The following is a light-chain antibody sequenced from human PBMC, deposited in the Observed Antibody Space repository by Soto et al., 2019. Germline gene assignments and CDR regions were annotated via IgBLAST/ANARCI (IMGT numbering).Light chain of an antibody. CDR1: QGIASF. V-gene: IGKV1-9*01. J-gene: IGKJ2*01. Sequence: DIQLTQSPSFLAASVGDRVTITCRASQGIASFLAWYQQKPGKAPKLLIYSATTLQNGVSSRFSGSRYGPEFTLTISSLQPEDFATYYCQQLNSYPYTFAQGTKLEIK. CDR2: SAT. CDR3: QQLNSYPYT.